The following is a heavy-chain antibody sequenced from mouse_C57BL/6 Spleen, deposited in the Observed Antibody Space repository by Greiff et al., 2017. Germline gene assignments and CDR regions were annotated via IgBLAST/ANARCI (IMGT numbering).Heavy chain of an antibody. CDR3: TRGWIYSNYVGYAMDD. J-gene: IGHJ4*01. CDR1: GYTFTDYE. CDR2: IDPETGGT. V-gene: IGHV1-15*01. Sequence: QVQLQQSGAELVRPGASVTLSCKASGYTFTDYEMHWVKQTPVHGLEWIGAIDPETGGTAYNQKFKGKAILTADKSSSTAYMELRSLTSEDSAVYYCTRGWIYSNYVGYAMDDWGQGTSVTVSS. D-gene: IGHD2-5*01.